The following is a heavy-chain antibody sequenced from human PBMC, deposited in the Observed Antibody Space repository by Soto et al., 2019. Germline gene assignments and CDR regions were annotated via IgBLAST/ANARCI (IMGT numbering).Heavy chain of an antibody. Sequence: QVQLVQAGAERQQPGASGRVSCKASGGTFSKYAFSWVRQAPGQGLEWLGGTIPMFGTPNYAQKFQGRVAISADESTATVYMELSSLRSEDTAVYFCARPLRDRNYYYGMAVWGQGTTVTVSS. D-gene: IGHD3-22*01. CDR2: TIPMFGTP. CDR1: GGTFSKYA. J-gene: IGHJ6*02. CDR3: ARPLRDRNYYYGMAV. V-gene: IGHV1-69*01.